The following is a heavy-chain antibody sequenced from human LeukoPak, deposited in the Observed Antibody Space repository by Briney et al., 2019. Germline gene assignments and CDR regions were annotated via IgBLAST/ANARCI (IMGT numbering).Heavy chain of an antibody. V-gene: IGHV4-30-2*01. J-gene: IGHJ1*01. Sequence: NSSETLSLTCAVSGGSISSGGYSWSWIRQPPGKGLEWIGYIYHSGSTYYNPSLKSRVTISVDRSKNQFSLKLSSVTAADAAVYYCARGGAARLHFQNWGQGTLVTVSS. CDR1: GGSISSGGYS. D-gene: IGHD6-6*01. CDR2: IYHSGST. CDR3: ARGGAARLHFQN.